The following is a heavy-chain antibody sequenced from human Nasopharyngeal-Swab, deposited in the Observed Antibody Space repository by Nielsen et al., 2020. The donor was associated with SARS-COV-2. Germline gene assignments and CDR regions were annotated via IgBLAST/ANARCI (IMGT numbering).Heavy chain of an antibody. CDR3: AKDGPYYYDSSGYYRGVASFDY. J-gene: IGHJ4*02. CDR2: ISGSGGST. D-gene: IGHD3-22*01. CDR1: GFTFSSYA. Sequence: GESLKISCADSGFTFSSYAMSWVRQAPGKGLEWVSAISGSGGSTYYADSVKGRFTISRDNSKNTLYLQMNSLRAEDTAVYYCAKDGPYYYDSSGYYRGVASFDYWGQGTLVTVSS. V-gene: IGHV3-23*01.